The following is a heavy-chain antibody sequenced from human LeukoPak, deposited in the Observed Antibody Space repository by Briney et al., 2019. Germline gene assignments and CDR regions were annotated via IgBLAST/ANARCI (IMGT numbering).Heavy chain of an antibody. CDR1: GFTFSSYG. D-gene: IGHD2-15*01. J-gene: IGHJ4*02. V-gene: IGHV3-33*01. CDR3: ARGRFRESGAYYFDY. CDR2: IWYDGSNK. Sequence: GGSLRLSCAASGFTFSSYGMHWVRQAPGKGLEWVAVIWYDGSNKYYADSVKGRFTISRDNSKNTLYLQMNSLRAEDTAVYYCARGRFRESGAYYFDYWGQGTLVTVSS.